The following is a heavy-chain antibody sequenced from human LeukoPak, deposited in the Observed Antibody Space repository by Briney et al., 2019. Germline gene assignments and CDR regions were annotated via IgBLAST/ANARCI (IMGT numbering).Heavy chain of an antibody. CDR1: GFTFSSYA. CDR3: ARDQTGPLLREMEDGYNFGYYFDY. Sequence: PGGSLRLSCAASGFTFSSYAMHWVRQAPGKGLEWVAVISYDGSNKYYADSVKGRFTISRDNSKNTLYLQMNSLRAKDTAVYYCARDQTGPLLREMEDGYNFGYYFDYWGQGTLVTVSS. J-gene: IGHJ4*02. D-gene: IGHD5-24*01. V-gene: IGHV3-30-3*01. CDR2: ISYDGSNK.